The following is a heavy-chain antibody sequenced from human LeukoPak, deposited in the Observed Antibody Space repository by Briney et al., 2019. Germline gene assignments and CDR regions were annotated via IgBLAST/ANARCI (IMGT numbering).Heavy chain of an antibody. CDR3: ARADYGSGSFHPFDY. V-gene: IGHV3-53*01. J-gene: IGHJ4*02. CDR2: VYSGGTT. D-gene: IGHD3-10*01. CDR1: GFTVSTNY. Sequence: HPGGSLRLSCAASGFTVSTNYMNWVRQAPGKGLEWVSVVYSGGTTYYADSVKGRFTISRDNAKNSLYLQMNSLRAEDTAVYYCARADYGSGSFHPFDYWGQGTLVTVSS.